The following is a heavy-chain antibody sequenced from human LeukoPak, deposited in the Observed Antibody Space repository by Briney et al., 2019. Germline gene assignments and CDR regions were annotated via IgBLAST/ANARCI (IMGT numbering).Heavy chain of an antibody. Sequence: ASVKVSCKASGYTFTSYGISWVRQAPGQGLEWMGWISAYNGNTNYAQKLQGRVTMTTDTSTSTAYMELRSLRSDDTAVYYCARALIVVVAAAGTFYYYGMDVWGQGTTVTVSS. CDR1: GYTFTSYG. D-gene: IGHD6-13*01. CDR2: ISAYNGNT. CDR3: ARALIVVVAAAGTFYYYGMDV. J-gene: IGHJ6*02. V-gene: IGHV1-18*01.